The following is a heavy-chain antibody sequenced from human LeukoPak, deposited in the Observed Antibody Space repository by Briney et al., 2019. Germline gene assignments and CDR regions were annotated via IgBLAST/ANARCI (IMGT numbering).Heavy chain of an antibody. Sequence: SETLSLTCTVSGGSVSTESYYWSWIRQPPGKGLEWIAYIYYSGSTNYNPSLKSRVTMSVDTSKNQFSLKLSSVTAADTAVYCCARGGAYGYWFDPWGQGTLVTVSS. CDR2: IYYSGST. V-gene: IGHV4-61*01. D-gene: IGHD2-21*01. J-gene: IGHJ5*02. CDR1: GGSVSTESYY. CDR3: ARGGAYGYWFDP.